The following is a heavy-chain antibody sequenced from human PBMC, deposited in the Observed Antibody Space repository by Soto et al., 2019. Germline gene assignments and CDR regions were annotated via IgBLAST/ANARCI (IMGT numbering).Heavy chain of an antibody. J-gene: IGHJ5*02. CDR1: GGTFSSYA. D-gene: IGHD2-15*01. CDR2: IIPIFGTA. V-gene: IGHV1-69*13. Sequence: ASVKVSCKASGGTFSSYAISWVRQAPGQGLEWMGGIIPIFGTANYAQKFQGRVTITADESTSTAYMELSSLRSEDTAVYYCARGISRYWSGGSCRQRENWLDPWGQGTLVTVSS. CDR3: ARGISRYWSGGSCRQRENWLDP.